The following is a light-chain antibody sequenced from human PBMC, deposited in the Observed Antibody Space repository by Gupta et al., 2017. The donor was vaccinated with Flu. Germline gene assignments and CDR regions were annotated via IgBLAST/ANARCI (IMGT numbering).Light chain of an antibody. J-gene: IGLJ2*01. V-gene: IGLV2-14*01. CDR1: NSDIGAYNY. Sequence: SALTQPASVSGSPGQSIAISCTGTNSDIGAYNYVSWSQQPPGKDPKLMIYEVSTRPSGVSTCFSGSKSGTTASLTIAGLEAEDEDDYYCGSYGVVGVFGGGTKVTVL. CDR2: EVS. CDR3: GSYGVVGV.